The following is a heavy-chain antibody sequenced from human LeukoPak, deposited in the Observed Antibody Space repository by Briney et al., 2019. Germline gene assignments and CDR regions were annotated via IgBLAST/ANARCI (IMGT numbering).Heavy chain of an antibody. V-gene: IGHV3-13*01. D-gene: IGHD3-10*01. J-gene: IGHJ4*02. CDR1: GFTFSSYD. CDR3: AREQRITMVRGVITTCFFDY. Sequence: GGSLRLSCAASGFTFSSYDMHWVRQATGKGLEWVSAIGTAGDTYYPGSVKGRITISRENAKNSLYLQMNSLRAGDTAVYYCAREQRITMVRGVITTCFFDYWGQGTLVTVSS. CDR2: IGTAGDT.